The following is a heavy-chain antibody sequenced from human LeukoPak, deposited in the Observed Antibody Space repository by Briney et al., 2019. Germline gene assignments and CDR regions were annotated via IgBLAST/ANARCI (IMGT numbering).Heavy chain of an antibody. D-gene: IGHD2-2*01. CDR1: GGTFSSYA. CDR3: ARGGRYCSSTSCPYSTFDS. Sequence: GASVKVSCKASGGTFSSYAISWVRQAPGQGLEWMGRIIPIFGTANYAQKFQGRVTITADKSTSTAYMELSSLRSEDTAVYYCARGGRYCSSTSCPYSTFDSWGQGTLVTVSS. V-gene: IGHV1-69*06. J-gene: IGHJ5*01. CDR2: IIPIFGTA.